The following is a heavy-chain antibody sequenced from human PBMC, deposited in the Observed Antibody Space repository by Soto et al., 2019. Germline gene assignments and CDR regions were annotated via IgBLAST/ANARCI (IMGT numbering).Heavy chain of an antibody. CDR2: ISADNGNT. J-gene: IGHJ6*02. V-gene: IGHV1-18*01. D-gene: IGHD1-26*01. CDR1: GYTFSRYG. Sequence: GASVKVSCKASGYTFSRYGISWVRQAPGQGLEWMGRISADNGNTNYAQKLQGRVIMTVDTSTTTAYMELRSLRSDDTAVYYCARVSGSYSGFYYYYAMDVWGQGTTVTVSS. CDR3: ARVSGSYSGFYYYYAMDV.